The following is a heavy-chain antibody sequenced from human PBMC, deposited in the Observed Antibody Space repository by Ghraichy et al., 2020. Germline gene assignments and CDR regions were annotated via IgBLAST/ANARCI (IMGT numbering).Heavy chain of an antibody. Sequence: GGSLRLSCAASGFTFSSYAMSWVRQAPGKGLEWVSAISGSGGSTYYADSVKGRFTISRDNSKNTLYLQMNSLRAEDTAVYYCAKAYKYYYDSSGYDSFDYWGQGTLVTVSS. CDR2: ISGSGGST. D-gene: IGHD3-22*01. V-gene: IGHV3-23*01. J-gene: IGHJ4*02. CDR1: GFTFSSYA. CDR3: AKAYKYYYDSSGYDSFDY.